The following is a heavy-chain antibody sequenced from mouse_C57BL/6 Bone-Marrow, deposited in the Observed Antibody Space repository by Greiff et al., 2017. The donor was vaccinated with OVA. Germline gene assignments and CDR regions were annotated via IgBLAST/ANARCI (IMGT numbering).Heavy chain of an antibody. V-gene: IGHV5-6*01. Sequence: EVKLVESGGDLVKPGGSLKLSCAASGFTFSSYGMSWVRQTPDKRLEWVATISSGGSYTYYPDSVKGRFTISRDNANNTLYLQMSSLKSEDTAMYYCARHSSFPVAYWGQGTLVTVSA. CDR1: GFTFSSYG. J-gene: IGHJ3*01. CDR2: ISSGGSYT. CDR3: ARHSSFPVAY. D-gene: IGHD1-1*01.